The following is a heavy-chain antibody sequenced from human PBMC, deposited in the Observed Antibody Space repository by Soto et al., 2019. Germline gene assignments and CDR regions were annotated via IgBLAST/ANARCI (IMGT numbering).Heavy chain of an antibody. CDR2: IYHSGST. D-gene: IGHD3-10*01. Sequence: SETLSLTCAVSGGSISSSNWWSWVRQPPGKGLEWIGEIYHSGSTNYNPSLKSRVTISVDKSKNQFSLKLSSVTAADTAAYYCARDLYGSGSFYGMDVWGQGTTVTVSS. CDR1: GGSISSSNW. J-gene: IGHJ6*02. CDR3: ARDLYGSGSFYGMDV. V-gene: IGHV4-4*02.